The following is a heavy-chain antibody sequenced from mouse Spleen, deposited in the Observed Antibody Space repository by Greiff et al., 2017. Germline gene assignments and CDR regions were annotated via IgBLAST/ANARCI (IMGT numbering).Heavy chain of an antibody. CDR1: GYTFTSYW. D-gene: IGHD6-1*01. J-gene: IGHJ2*01. CDR3: ARGAKAFFGY. Sequence: QVQLQQPGAELVMPGASVKLSCKASGYTFTSYWMHWVKQRPGQGLEWIGEIDPSDSYTNYNQKFKGKATLTVDKSSSTAYMQLSSLTSEDSAVYYCARGAKAFFGYWGQGTTLTVSS. V-gene: IGHV1-69*01. CDR2: IDPSDSYT.